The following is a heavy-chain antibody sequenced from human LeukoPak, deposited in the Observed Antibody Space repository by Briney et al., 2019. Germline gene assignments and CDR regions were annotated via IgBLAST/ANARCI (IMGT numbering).Heavy chain of an antibody. CDR3: ASTNYDMAI. V-gene: IGHV4-30-2*01. J-gene: IGHJ3*02. Sequence: SQTLSLTCAVSGGSISSGGYSWSWIRQPPGKGLEWIGYIYHSGSTYYNPSLKSRVTISVDRSKNQFSLKLSSVTAAETAVYYCASTNYDMAIGGQGTMVTVSS. D-gene: IGHD3-9*01. CDR1: GGSISSGGYS. CDR2: IYHSGST.